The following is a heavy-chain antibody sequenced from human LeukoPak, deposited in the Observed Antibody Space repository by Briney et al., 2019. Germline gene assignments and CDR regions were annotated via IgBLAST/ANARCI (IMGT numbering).Heavy chain of an antibody. D-gene: IGHD3-22*01. V-gene: IGHV4-59*01. CDR2: IYYSGST. J-gene: IGHJ4*02. CDR3: ARDLPSGYYYRYFDY. CDR1: GGSISSYY. Sequence: SETLSLTCTVSGGSISSYYWSWIRQPPGKGLEWIGYIYYSGSTNYNPSLKSRVTISVDTSKNQFSLKLSSVTAADTAVYYCARDLPSGYYYRYFDYWGQGTLVTVSS.